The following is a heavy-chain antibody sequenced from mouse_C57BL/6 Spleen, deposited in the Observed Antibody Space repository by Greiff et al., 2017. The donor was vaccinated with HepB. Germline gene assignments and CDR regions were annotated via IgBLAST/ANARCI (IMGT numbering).Heavy chain of an antibody. J-gene: IGHJ3*01. D-gene: IGHD2-5*01. CDR3: ARSYSNYGEAY. CDR1: GYAFSSSW. V-gene: IGHV1-82*01. CDR2: IYPGDGDT. Sequence: VQLQQSGPELVKPGASVKISCKASGYAFSSSWMNWVKQRPGKGLEWIGRIYPGDGDTNYNGKFKGKATLTADKSSSTAYMQLSSLTSEDSAVYFCARSYSNYGEAYWGQGTLVTVSA.